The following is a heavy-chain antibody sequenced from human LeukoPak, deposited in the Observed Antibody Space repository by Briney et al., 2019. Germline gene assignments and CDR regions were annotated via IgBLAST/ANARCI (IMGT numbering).Heavy chain of an antibody. J-gene: IGHJ5*02. Sequence: GGSRRLSCAPSGFTFSSYGMHWVRQAPGEGREWVGFIRYDGSNKYYADSVKARFTISRDNSKNTLYMQTNSLRAEDTDVYYCARDRSGDDDFWSGYYTNYFDPWGQGTLVTVSS. CDR1: GFTFSSYG. V-gene: IGHV3-30*02. CDR3: ARDRSGDDDFWSGYYTNYFDP. D-gene: IGHD3-3*01. CDR2: IRYDGSNK.